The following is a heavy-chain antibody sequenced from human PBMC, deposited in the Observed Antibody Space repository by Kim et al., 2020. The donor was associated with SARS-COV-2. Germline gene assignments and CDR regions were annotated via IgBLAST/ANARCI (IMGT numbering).Heavy chain of an antibody. CDR3: AKGLRELPEGGGYYYYYGMDV. V-gene: IGHV3-23*01. CDR2: ISGSGGST. CDR1: GFTFSSYA. J-gene: IGHJ6*02. Sequence: GVSLRLSCAASGFTFSSYAMSWVRQAPGKGLEWVSAISGSGGSTYYADSVKGRFTISRDNSKNTLYLQMNSLRAEDTAVYYCAKGLRELPEGGGYYYYYGMDVWGQGTTVTVSS. D-gene: IGHD1-26*01.